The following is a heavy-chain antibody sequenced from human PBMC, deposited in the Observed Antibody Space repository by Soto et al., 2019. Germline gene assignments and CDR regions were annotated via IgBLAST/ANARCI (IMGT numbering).Heavy chain of an antibody. CDR3: ARVIGGRKRFDY. Sequence: SETLSLTCTVSGASVNNDYWTWIRQSAGKGLECIGYISYSGTINYNPSFRSRVSMSLDTSKNQFYLRLSSVAAADTAFYYCARVIGGRKRFDYWGQGTLVTVSS. V-gene: IGHV4-59*02. CDR2: ISYSGTI. J-gene: IGHJ4*02. D-gene: IGHD3-16*01. CDR1: GASVNNDY.